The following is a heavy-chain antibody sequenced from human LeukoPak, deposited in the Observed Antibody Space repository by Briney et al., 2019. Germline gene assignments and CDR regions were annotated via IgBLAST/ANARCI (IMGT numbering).Heavy chain of an antibody. J-gene: IGHJ4*02. V-gene: IGHV1-69*04. Sequence: GGSLRLSCAASELMFSSYAISWVRQAPGQGLEWMGRIIPILGIANYAQKFQGRVTITADKSTSTAYMELSSLRSEDTAVYYCAREDGSGSYYRDYWGQGTLVTVSS. D-gene: IGHD3-10*01. CDR3: AREDGSGSYYRDY. CDR1: ELMFSSYA. CDR2: IIPILGIA.